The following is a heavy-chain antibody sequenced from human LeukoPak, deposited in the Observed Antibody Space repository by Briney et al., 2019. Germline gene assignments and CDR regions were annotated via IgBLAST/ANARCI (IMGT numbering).Heavy chain of an antibody. CDR2: IIPIFGTA. Sequence: SVKVSCKASGGTFISYAISWVRQAPGQGLEWMGGIIPIFGTANYAQKFQGRVTITTGESTSTAYMELSSLRSEDTAVYYCARRGDGYNQGYFDYWGQGTLVTVSS. D-gene: IGHD5-24*01. CDR1: GGTFISYA. V-gene: IGHV1-69*05. J-gene: IGHJ4*02. CDR3: ARRGDGYNQGYFDY.